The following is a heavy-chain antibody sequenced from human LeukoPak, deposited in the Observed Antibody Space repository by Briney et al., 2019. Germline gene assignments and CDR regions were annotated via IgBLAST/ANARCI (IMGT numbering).Heavy chain of an antibody. CDR2: IYYSGST. Sequence: SETLSLTCTVSGGSISSGGYYWSWIRQHPGKGLEWIGYIYYSGSTYYNPSLKSRVTISVDASKNQFSLKLSSVTAADTAVYYCARASATNPAYYYYYYMDVWGKGTTVTVSS. D-gene: IGHD1-26*01. CDR3: ARASATNPAYYYYYYMDV. V-gene: IGHV4-31*03. CDR1: GGSISSGGYY. J-gene: IGHJ6*03.